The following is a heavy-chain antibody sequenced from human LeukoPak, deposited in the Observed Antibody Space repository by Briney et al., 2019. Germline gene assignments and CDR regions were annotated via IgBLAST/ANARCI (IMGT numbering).Heavy chain of an antibody. Sequence: ASVKVSCKASGHTFTSYGISWVRQAPGQGLEWMGWISANNGNTNYAQKLQGRVTMTTDTSTSTAYMELRSLRSDDTVVYYCARSVHCSGGSCYVAFDIWGQGTMVTVSS. CDR2: ISANNGNT. CDR1: GHTFTSYG. J-gene: IGHJ3*02. CDR3: ARSVHCSGGSCYVAFDI. D-gene: IGHD2-15*01. V-gene: IGHV1-18*01.